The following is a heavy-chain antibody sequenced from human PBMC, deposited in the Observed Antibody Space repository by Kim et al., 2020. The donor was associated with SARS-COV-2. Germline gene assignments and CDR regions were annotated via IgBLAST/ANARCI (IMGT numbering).Heavy chain of an antibody. CDR1: GGSFSGYY. Sequence: SETLSLTCAVYGGSFSGYYWSWIRQPPGKGLEWIGEINHSGSTNYNPSLKSRVTISVDTSKNQFSLKLSSVTAADTAVYYCARVLGYCSSTSCYTTGFDYWGQGTLVTVSS. CDR2: INHSGST. J-gene: IGHJ4*02. D-gene: IGHD2-2*02. CDR3: ARVLGYCSSTSCYTTGFDY. V-gene: IGHV4-34*01.